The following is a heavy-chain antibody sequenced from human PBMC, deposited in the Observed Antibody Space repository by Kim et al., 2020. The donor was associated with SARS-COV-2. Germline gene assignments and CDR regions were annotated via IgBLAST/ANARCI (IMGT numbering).Heavy chain of an antibody. Sequence: GGSLRLSCAASGFTFSSYGMHWVRQAPGKGLEWVAVISYDGSNKYYADSVKGRFTISRDNSKNTLYLQMNSLRAEDTAVYYCAKEEDYYDFWSGAKYYFDYWGQGTLVTVSS. V-gene: IGHV3-30*18. J-gene: IGHJ4*02. CDR2: ISYDGSNK. D-gene: IGHD3-3*01. CDR1: GFTFSSYG. CDR3: AKEEDYYDFWSGAKYYFDY.